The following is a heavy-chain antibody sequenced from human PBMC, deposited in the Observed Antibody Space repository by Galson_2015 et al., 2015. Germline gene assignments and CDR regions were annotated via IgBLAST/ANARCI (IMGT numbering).Heavy chain of an antibody. Sequence: SLRLSCAASGFTFSSYAMHWVRQAPGKGLEWVAVISYDGSNKYYADSVKGRFTISRDNSKNTLYLQMNSLRAEDTAAYYCAKVSVPAAIGHYYGMDVWGQGTTVTVSS. J-gene: IGHJ6*02. D-gene: IGHD2-2*02. CDR2: ISYDGSNK. CDR3: AKVSVPAAIGHYYGMDV. CDR1: GFTFSSYA. V-gene: IGHV3-30*04.